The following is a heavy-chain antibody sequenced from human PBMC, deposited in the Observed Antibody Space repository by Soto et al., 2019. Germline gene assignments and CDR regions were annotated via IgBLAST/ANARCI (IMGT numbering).Heavy chain of an antibody. CDR3: ARDVDIVATIPIAFHY. CDR1: GYTFTGYY. D-gene: IGHD5-12*01. Sequence: ASVKVSCKASGYTFTGYYMHWVRQAPGQGLQWMAWINPNTGGTNYAPKFQGRVTVTRDTSISTAYMELSWLRSDDTAVYYCARDVDIVATIPIAFHYWGQGTLVTVSS. V-gene: IGHV1-2*02. CDR2: INPNTGGT. J-gene: IGHJ4*02.